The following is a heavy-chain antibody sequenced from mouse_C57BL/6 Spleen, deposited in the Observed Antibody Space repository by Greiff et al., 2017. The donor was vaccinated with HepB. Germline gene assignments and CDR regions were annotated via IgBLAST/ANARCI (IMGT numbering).Heavy chain of an antibody. CDR1: GYTFTSYW. V-gene: IGHV1-59*01. CDR3: ARSSNYEYFDV. CDR2: IDPSDSYT. Sequence: QVQLQQPGAELVRPGTSVKLSCKASGYTFTSYWMHWVKQRPGQGLEWIGVIDPSDSYTNYNQKFKGKATLTVDTSSSTAYMQLSSLTSEDSAVYYCARSSNYEYFDVWGTGTTVTVSS. J-gene: IGHJ1*03. D-gene: IGHD2-5*01.